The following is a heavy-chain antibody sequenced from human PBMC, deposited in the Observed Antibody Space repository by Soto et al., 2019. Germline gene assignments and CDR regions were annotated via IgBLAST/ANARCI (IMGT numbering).Heavy chain of an antibody. V-gene: IGHV3-53*01. J-gene: IGHJ4*02. D-gene: IGHD3-3*01. CDR1: GFIVSSNQ. CDR2: IYSGHTT. Sequence: LSCVASGFIVSSNQMSWVRQAPGKGLEWVSVIYSGHTTYYADSVEGRFTISRDDSKNTLYLQMNSLRVEDTAVYYCVRGPSDHKLRLVEWPYGDYWGQGALVTVSS. CDR3: VRGPSDHKLRLVEWPYGDY.